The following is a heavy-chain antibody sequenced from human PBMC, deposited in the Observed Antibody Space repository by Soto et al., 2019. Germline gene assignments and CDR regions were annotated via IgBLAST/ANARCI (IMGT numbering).Heavy chain of an antibody. J-gene: IGHJ4*02. CDR2: ISGSGGST. CDR1: GFTFSSYA. Sequence: EVQLLESGGGLVQPGGSLRLSCAASGFTFSSYAMSWVRQAPGKGLEWVSAISGSGGSTYYADSVKGRFTISRDNAKNTVYLQMNSLRAEDTAVYYCAKAASGWFGSSYFDYWGQGTLVTVSS. CDR3: AKAASGWFGSSYFDY. V-gene: IGHV3-23*01. D-gene: IGHD6-19*01.